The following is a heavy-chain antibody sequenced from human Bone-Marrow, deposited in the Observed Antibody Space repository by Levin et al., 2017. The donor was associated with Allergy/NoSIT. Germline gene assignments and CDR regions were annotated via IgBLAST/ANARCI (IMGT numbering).Heavy chain of an antibody. CDR2: MFAGGAA. D-gene: IGHD6-13*01. V-gene: IGHV4-61*02. J-gene: IGHJ5*02. Sequence: SCTVSGDSIYNTNHYWSWIRQPAGKGLEWIGRMFAGGAATYNRSLRSRVTISIDTSKNQFSLNLTSVTAADTAVYYCARDETFNSWHTGWFDPWGQGTLVTVSS. CDR3: ARDETFNSWHTGWFDP. CDR1: GDSIYNTNHY.